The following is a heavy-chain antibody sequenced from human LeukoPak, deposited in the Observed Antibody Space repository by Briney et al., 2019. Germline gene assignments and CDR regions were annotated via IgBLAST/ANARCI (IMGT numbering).Heavy chain of an antibody. V-gene: IGHV5-51*01. CDR2: IYPGHSDT. D-gene: IGHD1-1*01. Sequence: PGESLKISCKGSGYTFTNYWIGWVRQMPGKRLEWMGIIYPGHSDTRYSPSFQGQVTISAVKSISTAYLQWGSLKASDTAMYYCARLFGTRAVDYWGQGTLVTVSS. J-gene: IGHJ4*02. CDR1: GYTFTNYW. CDR3: ARLFGTRAVDY.